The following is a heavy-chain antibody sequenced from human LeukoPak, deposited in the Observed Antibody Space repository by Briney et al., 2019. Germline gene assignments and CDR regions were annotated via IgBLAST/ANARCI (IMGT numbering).Heavy chain of an antibody. J-gene: IGHJ6*03. CDR1: EFTFSSYA. CDR2: ISGSGGST. D-gene: IGHD2-2*01. Sequence: PGGSLRLSCAASEFTFSSYAMNWVRQAPGKGLEWVSAISGSGGSTYYADSVKGRFTISRDNSKNTLYLQMNSLRAEDTAVYYCAKDPGQLLLGYYYYYMDVWGKGTTVTVSS. CDR3: AKDPGQLLLGYYYYYMDV. V-gene: IGHV3-23*01.